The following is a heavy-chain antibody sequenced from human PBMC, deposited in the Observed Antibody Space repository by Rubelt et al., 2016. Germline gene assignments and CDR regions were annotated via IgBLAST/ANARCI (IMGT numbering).Heavy chain of an antibody. Sequence: EVQLVESGGGLVQPGGSLRLSCAASGFTFSGYAMTWVRQAPGRGLELVSAISGSGDKTFYADSVKGRFTISRDNAKNTLYLQMNSLRAEDTAVYYVTIGVCTQDYDGMDVWGQGTTVTVSS. V-gene: IGHV3-23*04. CDR2: ISGSGDKT. CDR1: GFTFSGYA. D-gene: IGHD2-8*01. CDR3: TIGVCTQDYDGMDV. J-gene: IGHJ6*02.